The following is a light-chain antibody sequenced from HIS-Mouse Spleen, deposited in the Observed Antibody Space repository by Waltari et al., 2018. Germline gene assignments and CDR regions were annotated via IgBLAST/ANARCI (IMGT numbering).Light chain of an antibody. CDR3: GTWDSSLSAWV. CDR2: DNN. J-gene: IGLJ3*02. Sequence: QSVLTQPPSVSAAPGQKVTISCSGSSSNIGNNYVSWYQQRPGTAPNLPMYDNNTRPSGIPDRFSGPKSGTSATLGITGLQTGDEADYYCGTWDSSLSAWVFGGGTKLTVL. CDR1: SSNIGNNY. V-gene: IGLV1-51*01.